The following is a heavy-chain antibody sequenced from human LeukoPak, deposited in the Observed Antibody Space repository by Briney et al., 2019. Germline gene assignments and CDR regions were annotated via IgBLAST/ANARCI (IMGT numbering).Heavy chain of an antibody. CDR2: IYYSGST. J-gene: IGHJ6*03. Sequence: PSETLSLTCTVSGGSISSYYWSWIRQPPGKGLEWIGYIYYSGSTNYNPSLKSRVTISVDTSKNQFSLKLSSVAAAGTAVYYCARESTVLTPYYYYYYYMDVWGTGTTVTVSS. V-gene: IGHV4-59*12. CDR1: GGSISSYY. D-gene: IGHD2-8*01. CDR3: ARESTVLTPYYYYYYYMDV.